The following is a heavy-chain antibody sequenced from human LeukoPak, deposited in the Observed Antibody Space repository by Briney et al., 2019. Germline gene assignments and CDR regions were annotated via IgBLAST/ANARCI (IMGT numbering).Heavy chain of an antibody. CDR3: ARVAAGIGFFQH. CDR1: GGSISSGYY. Sequence: SETLSLTCTVSGGSISSGYYWGWIRQPPGKGLEWIGNIHHSGSTYYNPSLKSRVTISVDTSKNQLSLKPSSVTAADTAVYYCARVAAGIGFFQHWGQGTLVTVSS. J-gene: IGHJ1*01. V-gene: IGHV4-38-2*02. D-gene: IGHD6-13*01. CDR2: IHHSGST.